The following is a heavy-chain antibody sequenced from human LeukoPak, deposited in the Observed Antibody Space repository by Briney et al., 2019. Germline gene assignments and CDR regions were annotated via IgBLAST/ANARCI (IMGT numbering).Heavy chain of an antibody. J-gene: IGHJ3*02. CDR2: ISSSGGST. D-gene: IGHD6-13*01. CDR3: AKVTGAAAATFNAFDI. Sequence: PGGSQRLSCAASGFTFGTYAMSWVRQAPGKGLEWVSGISSSGGSTYYADSVKGRFTISRDNSKNTLNLQVSSLRAEDTAVYYCAKVTGAAAATFNAFDIWGQGTMVTVSS. CDR1: GFTFGTYA. V-gene: IGHV3-23*01.